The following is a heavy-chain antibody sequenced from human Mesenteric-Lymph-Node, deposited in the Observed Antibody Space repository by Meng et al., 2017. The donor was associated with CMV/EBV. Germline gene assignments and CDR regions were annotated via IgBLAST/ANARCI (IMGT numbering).Heavy chain of an antibody. CDR1: GGYISSYY. CDR3: ARVAYDSWYFDL. D-gene: IGHD5-12*01. V-gene: IGHV4-59*01. Sequence: SETLSLTCSVSGGYISSYYWSWIRQPPGKGLEWIGYVYYSGSVNYNPSLKSRVTISVDMSKNQFSLALSSVTAADTAVYYCARVAYDSWYFDLWGRGTLVTVSS. J-gene: IGHJ2*01. CDR2: VYYSGSV.